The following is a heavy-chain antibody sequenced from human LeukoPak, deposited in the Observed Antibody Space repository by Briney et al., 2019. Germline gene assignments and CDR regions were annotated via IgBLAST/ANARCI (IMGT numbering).Heavy chain of an antibody. V-gene: IGHV3-23*01. CDR1: GFTFSSYA. CDR3: ANTRDLGATTDFDY. J-gene: IGHJ4*02. Sequence: GGSLRLSCAASGFTFSSYAMSWVRQAPGNGLEWVSAISGSGGSTYYADSVKGRFTISRDNSKNTLYLQMNSLRAEDTAVYYCANTRDLGATTDFDYWGQGTLVTVSS. CDR2: ISGSGGST. D-gene: IGHD1-26*01.